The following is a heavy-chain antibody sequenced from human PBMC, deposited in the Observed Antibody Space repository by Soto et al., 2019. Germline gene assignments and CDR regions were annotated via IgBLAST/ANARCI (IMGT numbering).Heavy chain of an antibody. D-gene: IGHD4-17*01. CDR1: GYTFSSYD. J-gene: IGHJ5*02. CDR3: ARDRDDYVNWFDP. V-gene: IGHV1-18*01. CDR2: ISAYNGDT. Sequence: ASVKVSCKASGYTFSSYDISWVRQAPGQGLEWMGRISAYNGDTNYAQNLQGRVTMTTDTSTSTAYMELRSLRSDDTAVYYCARDRDDYVNWFDPWGQGTLVTVSS.